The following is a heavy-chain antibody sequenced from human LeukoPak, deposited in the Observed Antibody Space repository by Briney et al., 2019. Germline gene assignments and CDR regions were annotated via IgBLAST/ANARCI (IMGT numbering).Heavy chain of an antibody. Sequence: SETLSLTCTVSGDSISGSTYYWAWIRQPRGKGLGWIVSISYSGTYYNPSLKSRVTISVDTSKNQFSLKLSSVTAAGTAMYYCARHSDAFDIWGQGTIVTVSS. J-gene: IGHJ3*02. V-gene: IGHV4-39*01. CDR1: GDSISGSTYY. CDR3: ARHSDAFDI. CDR2: ISYSGT.